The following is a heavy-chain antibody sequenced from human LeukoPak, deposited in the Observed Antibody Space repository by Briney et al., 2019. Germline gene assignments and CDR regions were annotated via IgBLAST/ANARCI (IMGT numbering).Heavy chain of an antibody. Sequence: PGRSLRLSCAASGFTFDDYPMHWVRQAPGKGLEWVSGISWNGNSIGYADSVKGRFTISRDNAKNSLYLQMTSLRAEDMALYYCAKDLGSYDAFDMWGQGTLVTVSS. CDR2: ISWNGNSI. J-gene: IGHJ3*02. CDR1: GFTFDDYP. V-gene: IGHV3-9*03. CDR3: AKDLGSYDAFDM. D-gene: IGHD2-2*03.